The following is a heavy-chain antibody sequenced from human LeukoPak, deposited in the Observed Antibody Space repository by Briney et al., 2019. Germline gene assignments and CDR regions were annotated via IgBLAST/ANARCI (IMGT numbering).Heavy chain of an antibody. CDR2: IYYSGST. CDR1: GGSISSSSYY. CDR3: ARRGIQLWLMYAFDI. D-gene: IGHD5-18*01. V-gene: IGHV4-39*01. J-gene: IGHJ3*02. Sequence: SETLSLTCTVSGGSISSSSYYWGWIRQPPGKGLEWIGSIYYSGSTYYNPSLKSRVTISVDTSKNRFSLKLSSVTAADTAVYYCARRGIQLWLMYAFDIWGQGTMVTVSS.